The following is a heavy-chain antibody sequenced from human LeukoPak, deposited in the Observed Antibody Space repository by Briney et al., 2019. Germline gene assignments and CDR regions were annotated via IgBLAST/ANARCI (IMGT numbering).Heavy chain of an antibody. CDR2: IYYSGST. D-gene: IGHD1-26*01. CDR1: GGSVNSGSYY. Sequence: SETLSLTCTVSGGSVNSGSYYWSWIRQPPGKGLEWIGYIYYSGSTNHNPSLKSRVTISVDTSKNQFSLQLSSVTAADTAVYYCARGGSYFGNWGQGTLVTASS. V-gene: IGHV4-61*01. J-gene: IGHJ4*02. CDR3: ARGGSYFGN.